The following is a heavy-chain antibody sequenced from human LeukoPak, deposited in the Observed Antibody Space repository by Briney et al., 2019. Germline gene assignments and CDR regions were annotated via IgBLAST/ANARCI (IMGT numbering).Heavy chain of an antibody. J-gene: IGHJ6*03. D-gene: IGHD2-2*01. CDR2: IFYSGST. CDR3: ARDPSFYQDYYYYMDV. Sequence: SETLSLTCTVSGGSLSTSNSYWGWIREPPGKGLEWIGNIFYSGSTYYSPSLRSRVTISLDTSRNQFSLKLNSVTAADTAVYYCARDPSFYQDYYYYMDVWGKGTTVTVSS. CDR1: GGSLSTSNSY. V-gene: IGHV4-39*07.